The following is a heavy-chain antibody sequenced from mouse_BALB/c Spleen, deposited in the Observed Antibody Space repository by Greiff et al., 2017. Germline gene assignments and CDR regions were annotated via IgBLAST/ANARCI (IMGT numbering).Heavy chain of an antibody. J-gene: IGHJ3*01. CDR3: ARDEGNSWFAY. V-gene: IGHV5-9-3*01. D-gene: IGHD2-1*01. CDR1: GFTFSSYA. Sequence: EVQRVESGGGLVKPGGSLKLSCAASGFTFSSYAMSWVRQTPEKRLEWVATISSGGSYTYYPDSVKGRFTISRDNAKNTLYLQMSSLRSEDTAMYYCARDEGNSWFAYWGQGTLVTVSA. CDR2: ISSGGSYT.